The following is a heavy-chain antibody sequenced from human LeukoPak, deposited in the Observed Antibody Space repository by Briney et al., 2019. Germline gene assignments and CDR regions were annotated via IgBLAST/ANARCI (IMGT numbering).Heavy chain of an antibody. CDR1: GGSISSYY. J-gene: IGHJ4*02. D-gene: IGHD6-25*01. CDR3: ARARGAEAIDY. CDR2: IYYSGST. Sequence: SETLSLTCTVSGGSISSYYWSWLRQPPGKGLEWIGYIYYSGSTNYNPSLKSRVTISVDTSKNQFSLKLTSVTAADTAVYYCARARGAEAIDYWGQGTLVTVSS. V-gene: IGHV4-59*12.